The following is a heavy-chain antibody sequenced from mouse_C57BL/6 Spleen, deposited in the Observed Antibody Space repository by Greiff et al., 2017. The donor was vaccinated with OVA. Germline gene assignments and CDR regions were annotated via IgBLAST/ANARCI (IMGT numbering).Heavy chain of an antibody. Sequence: VQLQQPGAELVKPGASVKLSCKASGYTFTSYWMHWVKQRPGQGLEWIGMIHPNSGSTNYNEKFKSKATLTVDKSSSTAYMQLSSLTSEDSAVYYCARGMDYYGSSYPHWYFDVWGTGTTVTVSS. D-gene: IGHD1-1*01. CDR3: ARGMDYYGSSYPHWYFDV. J-gene: IGHJ1*03. CDR1: GYTFTSYW. V-gene: IGHV1-64*01. CDR2: IHPNSGST.